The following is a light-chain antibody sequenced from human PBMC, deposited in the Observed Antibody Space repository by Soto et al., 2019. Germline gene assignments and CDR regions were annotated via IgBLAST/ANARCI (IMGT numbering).Light chain of an antibody. Sequence: QLVLTQPPSASGTPGQRLTISCSGSSSNIGSNYVYWYQQLPGTAPKLFIYRNNQWPSGVPDRISGSKSGTSASLAISGLRSEDEAEYYCAAWDDSLSGLVFGGGTKVTVL. CDR3: AAWDDSLSGLV. CDR2: RNN. CDR1: SSNIGSNY. V-gene: IGLV1-47*01. J-gene: IGLJ3*02.